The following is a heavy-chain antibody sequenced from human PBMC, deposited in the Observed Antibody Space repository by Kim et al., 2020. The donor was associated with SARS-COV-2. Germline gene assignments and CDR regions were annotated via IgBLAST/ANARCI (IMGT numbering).Heavy chain of an antibody. Sequence: SETLSLTCTVSGDSISSSSYYWGWIRQAPGKGLEWIGSVYYSGSTYYNPSLKSRVTMPVDTSQNQFSLKLTSVTAADTAVYFCARMDTSGSYSDYWGQGTLVTVSS. D-gene: IGHD3-10*01. J-gene: IGHJ4*02. CDR1: GDSISSSSYY. CDR3: ARMDTSGSYSDY. CDR2: VYYSGST. V-gene: IGHV4-39*01.